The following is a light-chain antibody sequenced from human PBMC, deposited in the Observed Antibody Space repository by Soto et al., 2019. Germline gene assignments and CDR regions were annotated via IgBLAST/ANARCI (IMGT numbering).Light chain of an antibody. CDR1: QSVSSSY. CDR2: GAS. V-gene: IGKV3-20*01. J-gene: IGKJ4*01. Sequence: EIVLTQSPGTLSLSPGERATLSCRASQSVSSSYLAWYQQKPGQAPRLLIYGASSRATGIPDRFSGSGSGTDFPLTISTLQPEAFAVYYCQQYGSSPRLTFGGGTKVDIK. CDR3: QQYGSSPRLT.